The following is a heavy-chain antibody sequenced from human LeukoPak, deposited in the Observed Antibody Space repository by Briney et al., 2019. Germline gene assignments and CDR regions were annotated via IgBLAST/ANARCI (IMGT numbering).Heavy chain of an antibody. CDR1: GVYIGSYF. J-gene: IGHJ6*03. V-gene: IGHV4-4*07. Sequence: SETLSLTCTVSGVYIGSYFWSWIRQPAGKGLEWIGRIYTSENTDYIPSLTSRVTMSVDMSTSQFSLRLTSVTAADTAVYCCAIEGDYGDYSKSFYYMDVWGKGTTVTVSS. CDR2: IYTSENT. CDR3: AIEGDYGDYSKSFYYMDV. D-gene: IGHD4-17*01.